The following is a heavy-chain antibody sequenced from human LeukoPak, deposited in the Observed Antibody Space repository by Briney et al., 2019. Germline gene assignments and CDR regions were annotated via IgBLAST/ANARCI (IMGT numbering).Heavy chain of an antibody. CDR2: INHSGST. J-gene: IGHJ4*02. D-gene: IGHD3-22*01. CDR1: GGSFSGYY. Sequence: SETLSLTCAVYGGSFSGYYWSWIRKPPGKGLEWIGEINHSGSTNYNPSLKSRVTISVDTSKNQFSPKLSSVTAADTAVYYCARVRTNYYDDDEYYFDYWGQGTLVTVSS. CDR3: ARVRTNYYDDDEYYFDY. V-gene: IGHV4-34*01.